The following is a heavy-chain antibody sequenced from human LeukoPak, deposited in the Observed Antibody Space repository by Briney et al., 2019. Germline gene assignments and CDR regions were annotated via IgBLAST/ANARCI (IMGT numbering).Heavy chain of an antibody. V-gene: IGHV4-34*01. J-gene: IGHJ6*03. CDR2: INHSGST. Sequence: SETLSLTCAVYGGSFSGYYWSWIRHPPGKGLEWIGEINHSGSTNYNPSLKSRVTISVDTSKNQFSLKLSSVTAADTAVYYCARRFRDYDYVWGSYRSYYYMDVWGKGTTVTISS. D-gene: IGHD3-16*02. CDR1: GGSFSGYY. CDR3: ARRFRDYDYVWGSYRSYYYMDV.